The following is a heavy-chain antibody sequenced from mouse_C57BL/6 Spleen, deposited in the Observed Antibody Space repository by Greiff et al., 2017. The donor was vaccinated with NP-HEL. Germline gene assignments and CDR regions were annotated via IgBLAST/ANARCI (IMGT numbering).Heavy chain of an antibody. CDR1: GYAFSSSW. CDR2: IYPGDGDT. V-gene: IGHV1-82*01. J-gene: IGHJ2*01. Sequence: QVQLQQSGPELVKPGASVKISCKASGYAFSSSWMNWVKQRPGKGLEWIGRIYPGDGDTNYNGKFKGKATLTADKSSSTAYMQLSSLTSEDSAVYFCARSGDVLDYWGQGTTLTVSS. CDR3: ARSGDVLDY. D-gene: IGHD3-1*01.